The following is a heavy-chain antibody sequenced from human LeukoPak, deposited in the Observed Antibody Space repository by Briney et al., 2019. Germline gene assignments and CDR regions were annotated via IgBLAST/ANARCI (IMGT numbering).Heavy chain of an antibody. CDR2: ISEGADIT. CDR1: GFNFRYYA. J-gene: IGHJ4*02. CDR3: AKQNSRGFDY. D-gene: IGHD2/OR15-2a*01. Sequence: GGSLRLSCAASGFNFRYYAMAWVRQAPGKGLECVSGISEGADITYYGGSVKGRFTISRDNSKNTLYLRMNSLRAEDTAVYYCAKQNSRGFDYWGQGTLVTVSS. V-gene: IGHV3-23*01.